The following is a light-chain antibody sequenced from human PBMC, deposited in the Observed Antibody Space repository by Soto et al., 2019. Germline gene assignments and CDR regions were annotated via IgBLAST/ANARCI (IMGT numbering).Light chain of an antibody. CDR3: CSNTSSSTVL. V-gene: IGLV2-14*01. CDR2: DVS. CDR1: STDVGVYDF. J-gene: IGLJ2*01. Sequence: QSALTQPASVSGSPGQSITISCTGTSTDVGVYDFVSWYQQHPAKAPNLLFYDVSYRRSGVSDRFSGSKSGNTASLTSSGLQAEDEADYYCCSNTSSSTVLFGGGTKLTVL.